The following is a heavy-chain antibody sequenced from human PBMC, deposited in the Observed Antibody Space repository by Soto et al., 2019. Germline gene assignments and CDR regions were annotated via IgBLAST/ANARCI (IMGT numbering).Heavy chain of an antibody. Sequence: GESLKISCKGSGYSFTSYWIGWGRQMPGKGLEWMGIIYPGDSDTRYSPSFQGQVTISADKSISTAYLQWSSLKASDTAMYYCARHNSEPLLWFGEFSYGMDVWGQGTTVTVAS. CDR2: IYPGDSDT. D-gene: IGHD3-10*01. J-gene: IGHJ6*02. V-gene: IGHV5-51*01. CDR3: ARHNSEPLLWFGEFSYGMDV. CDR1: GYSFTSYW.